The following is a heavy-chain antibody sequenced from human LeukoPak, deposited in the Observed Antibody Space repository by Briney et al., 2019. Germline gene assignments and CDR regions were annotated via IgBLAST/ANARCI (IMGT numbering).Heavy chain of an antibody. V-gene: IGHV4-4*02. CDR3: ARGIPGYFGTSGYYYEY. J-gene: IGHJ4*02. D-gene: IGHD3-22*01. Sequence: SETLSLTCAVSGDSISSNYWWTWVRQPPGRGLEWIGEIHHSESTNFNPSLKSRVTISVDKSKNHFSLSLTSVSAADTAVYYCARGIPGYFGTSGYYYEYWGQGILVTVSS. CDR2: IHHSEST. CDR1: GDSISSNYW.